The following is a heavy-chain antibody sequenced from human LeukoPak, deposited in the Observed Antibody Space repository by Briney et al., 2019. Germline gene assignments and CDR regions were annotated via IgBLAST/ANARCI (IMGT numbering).Heavy chain of an antibody. CDR3: ARVRVITMFDP. CDR1: GGSISSSSYY. D-gene: IGHD3-22*01. V-gene: IGHV4-39*07. J-gene: IGHJ5*02. CDR2: INHSGST. Sequence: SETLSLTCTVSGGSISSSSYYWGWIRQPPGKGLEWIGEINHSGSTNYNPSLKSRVTISVDTSKNQFSLKLSSVTAADTAVYYCARVRVITMFDPWGQGTLVTVSS.